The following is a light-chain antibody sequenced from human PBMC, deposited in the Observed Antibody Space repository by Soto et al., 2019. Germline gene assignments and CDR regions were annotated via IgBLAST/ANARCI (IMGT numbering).Light chain of an antibody. CDR3: LQDYNYPFT. V-gene: IGKV1-6*01. CDR2: AAS. Sequence: AIQMTQSPSSLSASVGDRVTITCRASQGIRNDLGWYQQKPGKAPKRLVYAASILQSGVPSRFSGSGFGTDFTLTTSSLQPEDFATYYCLQDYNYPFTFGPGNKVYIK. CDR1: QGIRND. J-gene: IGKJ3*01.